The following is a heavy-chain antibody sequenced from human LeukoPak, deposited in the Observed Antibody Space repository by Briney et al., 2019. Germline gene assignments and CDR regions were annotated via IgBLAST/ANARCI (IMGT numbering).Heavy chain of an antibody. CDR1: GFTITNYA. V-gene: IGHV3-23*01. D-gene: IGHD3-22*01. CDR3: ARASPNDYDSTGYYSSFDY. CDR2: ISGYRASL. Sequence: GGSLRLSCAASGFTITNYALSWVRQTPGRGLEWVSTISGYRASLYYADSVKGRFTLSRDTSRNTMYLQMNSLRAEDTAVYYCARASPNDYDSTGYYSSFDYWGQGTLVTVSS. J-gene: IGHJ4*02.